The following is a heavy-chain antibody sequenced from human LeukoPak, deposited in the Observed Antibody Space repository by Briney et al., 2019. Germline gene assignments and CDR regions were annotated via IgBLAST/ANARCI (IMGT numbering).Heavy chain of an antibody. Sequence: GGSLRLSCAASGFTFSNYWMSWVRQAPGKGLEWVANIKRDGSEKYYVDSVEGRFTISRDNAKNSLYLQMNSLRAEDTAVYYCARDRYSSGGLDVWGQGTTVTVSS. J-gene: IGHJ6*02. CDR1: GFTFSNYW. CDR2: IKRDGSEK. V-gene: IGHV3-7*04. CDR3: ARDRYSSGGLDV. D-gene: IGHD3-22*01.